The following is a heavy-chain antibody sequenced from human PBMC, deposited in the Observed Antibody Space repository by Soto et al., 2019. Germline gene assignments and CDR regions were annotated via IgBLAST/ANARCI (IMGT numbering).Heavy chain of an antibody. CDR2: IYYSGST. CDR3: ARWGSGSRQGFDP. D-gene: IGHD3-16*01. J-gene: IGHJ5*02. Sequence: QVQLQESGPGLVKPSQTLSLTCTVSGGSISSGDYYWSWIRQHPGKGLEWIGYIYYSGSTYYNPSLQRRVTISVDTSKNQFSLKLSSVTAADTAVYYCARWGSGSRQGFDPWGQGTLVTVSS. CDR1: GGSISSGDYY. V-gene: IGHV4-31*03.